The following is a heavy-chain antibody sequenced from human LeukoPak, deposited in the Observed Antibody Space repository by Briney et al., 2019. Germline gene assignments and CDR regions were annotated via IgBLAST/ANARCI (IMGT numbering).Heavy chain of an antibody. CDR1: GYTFTGYY. Sequence: GASVKVSCKASGYTFTGYYMHWVRQAPGQGLEWMGWINPNSGGTNYAQKFQGRVTMTRDTSISTAYMELSRLRSDDTAVYYCARASYHYHGSGSYLVWGQGTLVTVSS. J-gene: IGHJ4*02. CDR2: INPNSGGT. D-gene: IGHD3-10*01. CDR3: ARASYHYHGSGSYLV. V-gene: IGHV1-2*02.